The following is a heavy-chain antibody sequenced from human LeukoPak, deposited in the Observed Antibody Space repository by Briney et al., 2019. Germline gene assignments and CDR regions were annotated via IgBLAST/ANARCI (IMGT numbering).Heavy chain of an antibody. CDR2: IYHSGST. CDR1: GGSISSGGYS. V-gene: IGHV4-30-2*01. Sequence: SETLSLTCAASGGSISSGGYSWSWIRQPPGKGLEWIGYIYHSGSTYYNPSLKSRVTISVDRSKNQFSLKLTSVTAADTAVYFCARGVYCSGGSCYFDCWGQGTLVTVSS. D-gene: IGHD2-15*01. CDR3: ARGVYCSGGSCYFDC. J-gene: IGHJ4*02.